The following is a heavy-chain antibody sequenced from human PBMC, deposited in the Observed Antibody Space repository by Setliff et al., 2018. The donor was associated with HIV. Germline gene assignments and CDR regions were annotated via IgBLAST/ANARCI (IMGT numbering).Heavy chain of an antibody. J-gene: IGHJ5*02. Sequence: SETLSLTCTVSGDSINSGTYYWSWIRQPAGKALEWIGRINTSGTTIYSPSLKSRVAISLEKSNNQFSLKLSSVTAADTAVYYCARDFKRYNSPCRFDPWGQGILVTVSS. V-gene: IGHV4-61*02. CDR2: INTSGTT. CDR1: GDSINSGTYY. D-gene: IGHD1-1*01. CDR3: ARDFKRYNSPCRFDP.